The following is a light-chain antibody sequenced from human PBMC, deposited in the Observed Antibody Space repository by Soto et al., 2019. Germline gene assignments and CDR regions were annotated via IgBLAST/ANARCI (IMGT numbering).Light chain of an antibody. Sequence: EIVLTQSPGTLSLSPGERAILTCRASQSVSSSYLAWYQQKPGQAPRLLIYGASSRATGIPDRFSGSGSGTDFTLTISRLEPEDFAVYYCQQYGSSPWTFGQGTNVEIK. CDR2: GAS. J-gene: IGKJ1*01. CDR1: QSVSSSY. CDR3: QQYGSSPWT. V-gene: IGKV3-20*01.